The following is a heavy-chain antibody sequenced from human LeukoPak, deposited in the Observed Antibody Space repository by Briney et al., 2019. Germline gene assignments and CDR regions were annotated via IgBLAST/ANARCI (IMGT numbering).Heavy chain of an antibody. J-gene: IGHJ4*02. CDR2: IKQDGSEK. D-gene: IGHD3-10*01. V-gene: IGHV3-7*01. CDR3: AKYITARYGSGSYFDY. CDR1: GFTFSSYA. Sequence: GGSLRLSCAASGFTFSSYAMSWVRQAPGKGLEWVANIKQDGSEKYYVDSVKGRFTISRDNAKNSLYLQMNSLRAEDTAVYYCAKYITARYGSGSYFDYWGQGTLVTVSS.